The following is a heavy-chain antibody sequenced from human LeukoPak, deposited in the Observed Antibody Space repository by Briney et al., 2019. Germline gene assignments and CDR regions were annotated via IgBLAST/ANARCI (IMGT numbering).Heavy chain of an antibody. J-gene: IGHJ4*02. CDR3: ASSALYGSGKGYFDY. D-gene: IGHD3-10*01. Sequence: SETLSLTCTVSGGSISSYYWSWIRQPTGKGLEWIGYIYYSGSTNYNPSLKSRVTISVDTSKNQFSLKLSSVTAADTAVYYCASSALYGSGKGYFDYWGQGTLVTVSS. CDR2: IYYSGST. CDR1: GGSISSYY. V-gene: IGHV4-59*01.